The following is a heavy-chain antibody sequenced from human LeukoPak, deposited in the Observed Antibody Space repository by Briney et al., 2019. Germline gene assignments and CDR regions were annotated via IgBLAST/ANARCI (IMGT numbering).Heavy chain of an antibody. V-gene: IGHV4-59*11. D-gene: IGHD4-17*01. CDR2: ISYIWTT. CDR1: GDSFSSHY. CDR3: ARDLVTVTKGFDI. Sequence: KTSETLSLTCAVSGDSFSSHYWTWIRQPPGRGLEWIGYISYIWTTNYNPSLKSRVTISIDTSKNQFSLKLSSVTTADTAVYYCARDLVTVTKGFDIWGLGTMVSVSS. J-gene: IGHJ3*02.